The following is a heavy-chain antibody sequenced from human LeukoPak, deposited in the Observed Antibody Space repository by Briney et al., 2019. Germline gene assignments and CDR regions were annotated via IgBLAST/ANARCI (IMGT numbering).Heavy chain of an antibody. CDR1: GGTFSNYA. D-gene: IGHD6-19*01. CDR2: IIPIFGTA. Sequence: SVKVSCKASGGTFSNYAISWVRQAPGQGLEWMGAIIPIFGTANYAQKFQGRVTITADEYTSTAYMELSSLRSEDTAVYYCARILSSSWYEYFHHWGQGTLVTVSS. J-gene: IGHJ1*01. V-gene: IGHV1-69*13. CDR3: ARILSSSWYEYFHH.